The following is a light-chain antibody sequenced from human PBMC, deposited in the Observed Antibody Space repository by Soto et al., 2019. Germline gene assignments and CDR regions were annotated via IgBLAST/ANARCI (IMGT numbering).Light chain of an antibody. J-gene: IGKJ5*01. CDR2: VAS. V-gene: IGKV3-20*01. Sequence: EIVLTQSPGTLSSSPGEIVTLSCRASQSVSSNYLAWYQQRPGQAPRHLIYVASSRASAIPDRLSGSGSGTDFTHTVIRLEPEDFGVYCCQQYGSSSPITFGRGTRLEIK. CDR3: QQYGSSSPIT. CDR1: QSVSSNY.